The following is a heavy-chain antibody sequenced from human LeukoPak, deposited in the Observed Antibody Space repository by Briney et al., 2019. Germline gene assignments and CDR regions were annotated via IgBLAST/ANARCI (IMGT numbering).Heavy chain of an antibody. J-gene: IGHJ4*02. D-gene: IGHD3-22*01. CDR2: LFYSGST. Sequence: PSETLSLTCTVSGGSISSYYWSWIRQPPGKGLEWIGYLFYSGSTNYNPSLKSRVTISVDTSKNQFSLKLSSVTAADTAVYYCARHGSVSSGALVWGQGTLVTVSS. CDR1: GGSISSYY. V-gene: IGHV4-59*08. CDR3: ARHGSVSSGALV.